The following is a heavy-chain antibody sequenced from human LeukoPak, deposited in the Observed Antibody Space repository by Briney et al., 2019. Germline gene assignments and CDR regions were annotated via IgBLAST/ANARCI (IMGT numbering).Heavy chain of an antibody. J-gene: IGHJ5*02. Sequence: SETLSLTCTVSGGSISSSSYYWSWIRQPPGKGLEWIGEINHSGSTNYNPSLKSRVTISVDTSKNQFSLKLSSVTAADTAVYYCARRGSPYDFWSGYYLGWFDPWGQGTLVTVSS. CDR1: GGSISSSSYY. CDR3: ARRGSPYDFWSGYYLGWFDP. V-gene: IGHV4-39*07. D-gene: IGHD3-3*01. CDR2: INHSGST.